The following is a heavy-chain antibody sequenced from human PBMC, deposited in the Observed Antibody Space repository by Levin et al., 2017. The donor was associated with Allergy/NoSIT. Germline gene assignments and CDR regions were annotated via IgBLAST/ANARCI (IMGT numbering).Heavy chain of an antibody. CDR2: TYYRSEWSN. D-gene: IGHD2-15*01. CDR3: ARSLDEPRADIGLVLMWPSGDSFDY. Sequence: SQTLSLTCAISGDTISSNSAAWNWIRQSPSRGLEWLGRTYYRSEWSNDYAVSVRSRITITPDTSKNQFSLQLNSVTPEDTAVYYCARSLDEPRADIGLVLMWPSGDSFDYWGQGTVVTVSS. CDR1: GDTISSNSAA. V-gene: IGHV6-1*01. J-gene: IGHJ4*02.